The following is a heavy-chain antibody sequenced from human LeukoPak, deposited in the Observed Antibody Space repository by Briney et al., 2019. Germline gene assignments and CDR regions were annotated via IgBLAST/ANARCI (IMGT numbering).Heavy chain of an antibody. CDR1: GFTFSNYG. Sequence: GGSLRLSCGASGFTFSNYGMLWVRQAPGKGLEWVAFIRYDGNNKLYADSMKGRFTISRDNSENTLYLHINSLRAEDTAVYYCARPLHRLAHDAFDIWGQGTMVTVSS. J-gene: IGHJ3*02. V-gene: IGHV3-30*02. CDR3: ARPLHRLAHDAFDI. CDR2: IRYDGNNK. D-gene: IGHD5-12*01.